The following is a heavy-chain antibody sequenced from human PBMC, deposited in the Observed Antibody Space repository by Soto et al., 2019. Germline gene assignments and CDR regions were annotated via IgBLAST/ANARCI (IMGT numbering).Heavy chain of an antibody. V-gene: IGHV1-69*13. D-gene: IGHD4-17*01. Sequence: ASVKVSCKASGGTFSSYAISWVRQAPGQGLEWMGGIIPIFGTANYAQKFQGRVTITADESTSTAYMELSSLRSEDTAVYYCAGLGGHGDYEGYFDYWGQGTLVTVSS. J-gene: IGHJ4*02. CDR1: GGTFSSYA. CDR2: IIPIFGTA. CDR3: AGLGGHGDYEGYFDY.